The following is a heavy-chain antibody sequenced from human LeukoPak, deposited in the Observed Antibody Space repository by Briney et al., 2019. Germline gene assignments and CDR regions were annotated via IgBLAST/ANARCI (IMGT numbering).Heavy chain of an antibody. CDR2: MNPNSGNT. CDR1: GYTFTSYD. CDR3: ARHYCSGGSCYTDY. Sequence: ASAKVSCKPSGYTFTSYDINWVRQATGQGLEWMGWMNPNSGNTGYAQKSQGRVAMPSNTTISTAYMELSSLRSEDTAVYYCARHYCSGGSCYTDYWGQGTLVTVSS. D-gene: IGHD2-15*01. J-gene: IGHJ4*02. V-gene: IGHV1-8*01.